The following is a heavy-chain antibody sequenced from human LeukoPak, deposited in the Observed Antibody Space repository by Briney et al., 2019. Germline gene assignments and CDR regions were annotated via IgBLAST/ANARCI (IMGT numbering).Heavy chain of an antibody. CDR2: IIHIFGIA. D-gene: IGHD4-23*01. Sequence: ASVKVSCKASGGTVSSYAISWVRQAPGQGLEWMGRIIHIFGIANYAQKFQGRVTITADKSTSTAYMELSSLRSEDTAVYYCARDADSTLDYGGNSGGGSDYWGQGTLVTVSS. CDR3: ARDADSTLDYGGNSGGGSDY. V-gene: IGHV1-69*04. J-gene: IGHJ4*02. CDR1: GGTVSSYA.